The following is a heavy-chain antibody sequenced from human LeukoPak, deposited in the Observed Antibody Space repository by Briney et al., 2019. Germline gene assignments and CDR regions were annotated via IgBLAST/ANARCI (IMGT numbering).Heavy chain of an antibody. CDR1: GFTFSNYA. D-gene: IGHD2-21*02. J-gene: IGHJ4*02. CDR3: ARDLRLKELAYCGGDCLDY. CDR2: ISSNGGST. Sequence: GGSLRLSCAASGFTFSNYAMHWVRQPPGKGLEYVSAISSNGGSTYYANSVKGRFTISRDNSKNTLYLQMGSLRAEDMAVYYCARDLRLKELAYCGGDCLDYWGQGTLVTVSS. V-gene: IGHV3-64*01.